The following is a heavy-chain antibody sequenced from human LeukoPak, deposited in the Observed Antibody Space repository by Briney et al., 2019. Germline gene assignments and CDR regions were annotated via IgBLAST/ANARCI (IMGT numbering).Heavy chain of an antibody. Sequence: SQTLSLTCAISGDSVSSNSAAWYWIRQSPSRGLEWLGRTYYRSKWYNDYAVSVKSRITINSDTSKNQFSLQLNSVTPEDTAVYYCARGTAVAVYFDYWGQGTLVTVSS. CDR2: TYYRSKWYN. CDR1: GDSVSSNSAA. D-gene: IGHD6-19*01. J-gene: IGHJ4*02. V-gene: IGHV6-1*01. CDR3: ARGTAVAVYFDY.